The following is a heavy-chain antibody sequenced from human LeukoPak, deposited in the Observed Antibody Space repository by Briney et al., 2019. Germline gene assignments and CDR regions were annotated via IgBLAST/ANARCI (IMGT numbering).Heavy chain of an antibody. J-gene: IGHJ4*02. V-gene: IGHV1-2*02. CDR3: ARANFLYCSSSTCLFVY. CDR1: EYTFTDYY. CDR2: INPNDRDT. D-gene: IGHD2-2*01. Sequence: ASVKVSCKASEYTFTDYYMHWVRQAPGQGFEWMGWINPNDRDTNYAQKFQGRVTMTRDTSISTARMEVSRLRSDDTAVYYCARANFLYCSSSTCLFVYWGQGTLVTVSS.